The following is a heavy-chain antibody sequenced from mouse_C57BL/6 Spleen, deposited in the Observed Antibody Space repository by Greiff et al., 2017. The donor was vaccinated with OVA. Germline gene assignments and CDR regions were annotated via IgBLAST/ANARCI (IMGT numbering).Heavy chain of an antibody. V-gene: IGHV1-26*01. CDR3: ASLLLRAGFAY. CDR1: GYTFTDYY. Sequence: VQLQQSGPELVKPGASVKISCKASGYTFTDYYMNWVKQSHGKSLEWIGDINPNNGGTSYNQKFKGKATLTVDKSSSTAYMELRSLTSEDSAVYYCASLLLRAGFAYRGQGILVTVSA. CDR2: INPNNGGT. J-gene: IGHJ3*01. D-gene: IGHD1-1*01.